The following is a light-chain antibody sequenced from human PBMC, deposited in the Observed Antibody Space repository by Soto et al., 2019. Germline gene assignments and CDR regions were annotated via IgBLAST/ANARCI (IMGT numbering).Light chain of an antibody. J-gene: IGLJ3*02. V-gene: IGLV2-11*01. CDR3: CSYAGRYTWV. Sequence: QSALTQPRSVSGSPGQSVTISCTGASSDVGAYNHVSWYRQHPGKAPKLVIYDVIKRPSGVPDRFSGSKSGNTASLTISGLQAEDEADYYCCSYAGRYTWVFGGGTKLTV. CDR1: SSDVGAYNH. CDR2: DVI.